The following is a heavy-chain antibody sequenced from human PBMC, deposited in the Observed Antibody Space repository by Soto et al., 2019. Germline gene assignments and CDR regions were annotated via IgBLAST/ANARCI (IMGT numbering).Heavy chain of an antibody. Sequence: GGSLRLSCAASGFTFSNAWMSWVRQAPGKGLEWVGRIKSKTDGGTTDYAAPVKGRFTISRDDSKNTLYLQMNSLKTEDTAVYYCTTVLSRYQLPYYMDVLGKGTTVTVSS. D-gene: IGHD2-2*01. CDR2: IKSKTDGGTT. CDR3: TTVLSRYQLPYYMDV. CDR1: GFTFSNAW. J-gene: IGHJ6*03. V-gene: IGHV3-15*01.